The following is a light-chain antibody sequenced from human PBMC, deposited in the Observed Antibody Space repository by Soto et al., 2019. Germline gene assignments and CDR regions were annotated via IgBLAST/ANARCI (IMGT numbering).Light chain of an antibody. CDR3: QQYNNWPFS. CDR1: QGVTTN. J-gene: IGKJ5*01. Sequence: EIVMTQSPASLSVSPGERVTLSCRAGQGVTTNFAWYQQKSGHSPRLLIYDVSTRATGFPARFSGTGSETDFTLTISGLQSEDSAVYFCQQYNNWPFSFGQGTRLEIK. CDR2: DVS. V-gene: IGKV3-15*01.